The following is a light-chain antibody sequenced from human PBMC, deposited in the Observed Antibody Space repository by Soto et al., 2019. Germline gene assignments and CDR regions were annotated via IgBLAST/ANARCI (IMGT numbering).Light chain of an antibody. Sequence: EIVLTQSPGTLSSSPGERATLSCRASQSVSSSYLAWYQQRPGQAPRLLIYGASNRATGIPDRFSGGGSGTDFILTISRLEPEDFAVYFCQHYGSSPMYIFGQGTKVEIK. J-gene: IGKJ2*01. CDR3: QHYGSSPMYI. CDR1: QSVSSSY. CDR2: GAS. V-gene: IGKV3-20*01.